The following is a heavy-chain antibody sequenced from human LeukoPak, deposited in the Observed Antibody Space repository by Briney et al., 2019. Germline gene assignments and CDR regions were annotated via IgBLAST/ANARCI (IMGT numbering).Heavy chain of an antibody. CDR2: IYTSGST. CDR3: ARVSDYDFWSGYPTYYYGMDV. CDR1: GGSISSYY. Sequence: PSETLSLTCTVSGGSISSYYWSWIRQPAGKGLEWIGRIYTSGSTNYNPSLKSRVTMSVDTSKNQFSLKLSSVTAADTAVYYCARVSDYDFWSGYPTYYYGMDVWGQGTTVTVSS. V-gene: IGHV4-4*07. D-gene: IGHD3-3*01. J-gene: IGHJ6*02.